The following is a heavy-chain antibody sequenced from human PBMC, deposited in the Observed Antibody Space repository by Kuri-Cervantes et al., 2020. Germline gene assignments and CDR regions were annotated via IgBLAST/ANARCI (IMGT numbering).Heavy chain of an antibody. J-gene: IGHJ2*01. Sequence: GESLKISCAASGFTFSSYAMSWVRQAPGKGLEWVSAISGSGGSTYYADSVKGRFTISRDNSKNSLYLQMNSLRAADTAVYYCARVSVKVEMATIEGNWYFDLWGRGTLVTVSS. CDR3: ARVSVKVEMATIEGNWYFDL. CDR2: ISGSGGST. D-gene: IGHD5-24*01. CDR1: GFTFSSYA. V-gene: IGHV3-23*01.